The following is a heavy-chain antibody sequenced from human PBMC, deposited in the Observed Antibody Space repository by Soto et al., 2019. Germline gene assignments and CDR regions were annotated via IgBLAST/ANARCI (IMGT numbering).Heavy chain of an antibody. D-gene: IGHD5-18*01. CDR3: ATNQEEQRGYNFGFDS. Sequence: GSAGTSRPGSMHGGRQAPGKGLEWVSSISSSSSYIYYADSVKGRFTISRDNAKNSLYLQMNSLRAEDTVVYYCATNQEEQRGYNFGFDSWWQGT. V-gene: IGHV3-21*01. CDR2: ISSSSSYI. J-gene: IGHJ4*02. CDR1: AGTSRPGS.